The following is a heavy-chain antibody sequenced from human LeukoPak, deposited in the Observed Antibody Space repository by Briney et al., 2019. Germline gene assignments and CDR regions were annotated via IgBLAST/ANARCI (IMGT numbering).Heavy chain of an antibody. J-gene: IGHJ4*02. CDR1: GFTFSSYS. Sequence: PGGSLRLSCAASGFTFSSYSMNWVRQAPGKGLEWVSSISSSSSYIYYADSVKGRFTISRDNAKNTLYLQMNSLRAEDTAVYYCANAGSSSGWYFDYWSQGTLVTVSS. D-gene: IGHD6-25*01. V-gene: IGHV3-21*01. CDR2: ISSSSSYI. CDR3: ANAGSSSGWYFDY.